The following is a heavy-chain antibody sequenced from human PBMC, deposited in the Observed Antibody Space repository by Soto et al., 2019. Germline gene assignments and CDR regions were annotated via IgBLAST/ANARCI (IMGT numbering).Heavy chain of an antibody. CDR1: GFTFSRYG. CDR2: ISYDGSNK. CDR3: AKPRTGYYYYYGMDV. J-gene: IGHJ6*02. V-gene: IGHV3-30*18. Sequence: QVQLVESGGGVVQPGRSLRLSCAASGFTFSRYGMHWVRQAPGKGLEWVAVISYDGSNKYYADSVKGRFTISRDNSKYTLYLQMNSLRAEDTAVYYCAKPRTGYYYYYGMDVWGQGTTVTVSS.